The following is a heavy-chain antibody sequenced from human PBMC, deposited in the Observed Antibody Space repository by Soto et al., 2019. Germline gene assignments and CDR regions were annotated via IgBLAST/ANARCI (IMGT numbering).Heavy chain of an antibody. D-gene: IGHD2-21*01. V-gene: IGHV3-30*18. J-gene: IGHJ4*02. CDR2: ISYDGSNK. Sequence: QVQLVESGGGVVQPGRSLRLSCAASGFTFSSYGMHWVRQAPGKGLEWVAVISYDGSNKYYADSVKGRFTISRDNSKNTLYLQMNSLRAEDTAVYYCAKGSQGGEDYWGQGTLVTVSS. CDR1: GFTFSSYG. CDR3: AKGSQGGEDY.